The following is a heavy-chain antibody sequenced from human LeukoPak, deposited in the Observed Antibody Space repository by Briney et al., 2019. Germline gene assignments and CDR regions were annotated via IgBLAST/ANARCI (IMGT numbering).Heavy chain of an antibody. Sequence: VASVKVSCKASGYTFTGYYMHWVRQAPGQGLEWMGWINPNSGGTNYAQKFQGRVTMTRDTSISTAYMELSRLRSDDTAVYYCARARLRITMVRGVTPGIGYWGQGTLVTVSS. D-gene: IGHD3-10*01. CDR3: ARARLRITMVRGVTPGIGY. CDR1: GYTFTGYY. J-gene: IGHJ4*02. CDR2: INPNSGGT. V-gene: IGHV1-2*02.